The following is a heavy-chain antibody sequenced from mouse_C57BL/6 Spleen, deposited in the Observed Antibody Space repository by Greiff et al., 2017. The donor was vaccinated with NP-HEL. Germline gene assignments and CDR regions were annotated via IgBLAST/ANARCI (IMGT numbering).Heavy chain of an antibody. J-gene: IGHJ3*01. CDR3: SRSHVSKDWFAY. CDR2: IYPGDGDT. D-gene: IGHD1-1*01. CDR1: GYAFSSSW. V-gene: IGHV1-82*01. Sequence: QVQLQQSGPELVKPGASVKISCKASGYAFSSSWMNWVKQRPGKGLEWIGRIYPGDGDTNYNGKFKGKATLTADKSSSTAYMQLSSLTSEDSAVYFCSRSHVSKDWFAYWGQGTLVTVSA.